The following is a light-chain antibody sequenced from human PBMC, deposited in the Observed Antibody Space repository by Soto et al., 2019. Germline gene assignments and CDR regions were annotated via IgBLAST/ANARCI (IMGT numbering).Light chain of an antibody. CDR1: QSISSS. Sequence: DIQMTQSPSSLSASVRDRVTITCRASQSISSSLNWYQQKPGKAPKLLIYAASSLHSGVPSRFSGSGSGTDFTLNISSLQPEDFATYYCQQSYITPRTFGQGTKVEIK. V-gene: IGKV1-39*01. J-gene: IGKJ1*01. CDR3: QQSYITPRT. CDR2: AAS.